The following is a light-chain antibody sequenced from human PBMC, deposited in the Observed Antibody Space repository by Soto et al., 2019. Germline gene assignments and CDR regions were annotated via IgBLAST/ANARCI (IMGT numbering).Light chain of an antibody. CDR3: QTWGTGILV. J-gene: IGLJ2*01. Sequence: QPVLTQSPSASASLGASVKLTCTLSSGHSSYAIAWHQQQPEKGPRYLMKLNSDGSHSQGDGIPDRLSGSSSGAERYLTISSLQSEDEADYYCQTWGTGILVFGGGTKLTVL. CDR1: SGHSSYA. V-gene: IGLV4-69*01. CDR2: LNSDGSH.